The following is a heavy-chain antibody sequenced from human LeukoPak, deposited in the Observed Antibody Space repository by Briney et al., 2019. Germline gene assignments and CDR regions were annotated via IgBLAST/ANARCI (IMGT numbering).Heavy chain of an antibody. Sequence: SETLSLTCTVSGGSISSSSYYWGWIRQPPGKGLEWIGSIYYSGSTYYNPSLKSRVTISVDTSKNQFSLKLSSVTAADTAVYYCARDNRSYYDFWSGYYAGYYYYMDVWGKGTTVTVSS. CDR1: GGSISSSSYY. CDR3: ARDNRSYYDFWSGYYAGYYYYMDV. V-gene: IGHV4-39*07. CDR2: IYYSGST. D-gene: IGHD3-3*01. J-gene: IGHJ6*03.